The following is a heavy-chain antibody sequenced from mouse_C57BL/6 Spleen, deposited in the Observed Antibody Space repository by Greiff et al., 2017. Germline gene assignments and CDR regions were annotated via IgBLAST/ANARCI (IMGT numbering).Heavy chain of an antibody. D-gene: IGHD1-1*01. Sequence: EVKLQESGPELVKPGASVKIPCKASGYTFTDYNMDWVKQSHGKSLEWIGDINPNNGGTIYNQKFKGKATLTVDKSSSTAYMELRSLTSEDTAVYYCARKRYYGSSWYFDVWGTGTTVTVSS. V-gene: IGHV1-18*01. CDR2: INPNNGGT. J-gene: IGHJ1*03. CDR1: GYTFTDYN. CDR3: ARKRYYGSSWYFDV.